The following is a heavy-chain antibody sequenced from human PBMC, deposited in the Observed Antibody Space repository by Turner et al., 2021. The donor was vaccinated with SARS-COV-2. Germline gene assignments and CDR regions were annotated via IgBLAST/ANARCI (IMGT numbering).Heavy chain of an antibody. V-gene: IGHV3-48*03. Sequence: EVQLVESGGGLVQPGGSLRLSCAASGFTFSNDMNWVRQAPGKGLEWVSYISSSGSIIYYADSVKGRFTISRDNAKNSLYLQMNSLRAEDTAVYYCARDLVRYSSSWYGSDGDYFGMDVWGQGTTVTVSS. D-gene: IGHD6-13*01. J-gene: IGHJ6*02. CDR2: ISSSGSII. CDR3: ARDLVRYSSSWYGSDGDYFGMDV. CDR1: GFTFSND.